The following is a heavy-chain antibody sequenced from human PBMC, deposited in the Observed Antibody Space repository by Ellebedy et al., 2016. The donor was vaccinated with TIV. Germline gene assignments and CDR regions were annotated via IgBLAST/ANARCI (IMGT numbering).Heavy chain of an antibody. D-gene: IGHD2-21*02. Sequence: MPGGSLRLSCVASGFTFSDYYMSWIRQPPGKGLEWIGEINHSGSTNYNSSLKSRVTISLDTSKNQFSLKLSSVTAADTAVYYCSRGVTDQNWGQGILVTVSS. V-gene: IGHV4-34*01. CDR2: INHSGST. CDR1: GFTFSDYY. CDR3: SRGVTDQN. J-gene: IGHJ4*02.